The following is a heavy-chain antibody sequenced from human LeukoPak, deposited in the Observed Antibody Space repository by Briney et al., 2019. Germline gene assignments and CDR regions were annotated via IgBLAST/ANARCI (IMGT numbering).Heavy chain of an antibody. V-gene: IGHV3-21*01. J-gene: IGHJ4*02. CDR3: ARIYPRLAAAGN. CDR2: ISSGSRYI. D-gene: IGHD6-13*01. CDR1: RFTFSTYS. Sequence: PGGSLRLSCAASRFTFSTYSMNWVRQAPGKGLEWVSSISSGSRYIYYADSVKGRFTISRDNAKNSLYLQMNSLRADDTAVYYCARIYPRLAAAGNWGQGTLVTVSS.